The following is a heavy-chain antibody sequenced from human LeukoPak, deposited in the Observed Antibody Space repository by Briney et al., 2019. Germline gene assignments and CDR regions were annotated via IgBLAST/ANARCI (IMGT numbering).Heavy chain of an antibody. CDR3: ARATPGGLHGYSFDY. Sequence: ASVKVSCKASGYTLKNYDINWVRQATGQGLEWMGWMNPNSGNTGFAQKFQDRVSMTRDTSINTAYMELTGLRSGDTAVYYCARATPGGLHGYSFDYWGQGTVVTVYS. D-gene: IGHD5-24*01. V-gene: IGHV1-8*02. CDR1: GYTLKNYD. J-gene: IGHJ4*02. CDR2: MNPNSGNT.